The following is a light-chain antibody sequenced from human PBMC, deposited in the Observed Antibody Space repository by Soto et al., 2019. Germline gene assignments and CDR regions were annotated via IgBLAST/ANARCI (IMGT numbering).Light chain of an antibody. CDR2: EGS. J-gene: IGLJ1*01. CDR1: SSDVGGYNL. Sequence: QSALTQPASVSGSPGQSITISCTGTSSDVGGYNLVSGYQQHPGKAPKLMIYEGSKRPSGVSNRFSGSKSGNTASLTISGLQAEDEADYYCCSYAGSSTSYVFGTGTKLTVL. CDR3: CSYAGSSTSYV. V-gene: IGLV2-23*01.